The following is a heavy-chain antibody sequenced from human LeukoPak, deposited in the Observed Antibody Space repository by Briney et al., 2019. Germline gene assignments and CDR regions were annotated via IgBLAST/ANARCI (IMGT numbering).Heavy chain of an antibody. V-gene: IGHV3-30*18. D-gene: IGHD3-22*01. CDR2: ISYDGSNK. Sequence: GGSLRLSCAASGFTFSSYGMHWVRQAPGKGLGWVALISYDGSNKYYADSVKGRFSISRDSSKNTLYLQMNSLRAEDAAVYYCAKDWDPGYYDSSGSYPDYWGQGTLVTVSS. CDR1: GFTFSSYG. J-gene: IGHJ4*02. CDR3: AKDWDPGYYDSSGSYPDY.